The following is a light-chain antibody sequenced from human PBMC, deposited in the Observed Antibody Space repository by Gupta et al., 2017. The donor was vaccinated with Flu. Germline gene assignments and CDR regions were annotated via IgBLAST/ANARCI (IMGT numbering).Light chain of an antibody. Sequence: SLLTHPPSASGTPGHTSTISCSGSSSNIGTNYVSWYQHVPGTAPKLLIYRNKQRPSGVPDRFSGSKSGTSASLAISGLRSEDEADYYCAAWDDSLSGWVFGRGTKLTVL. J-gene: IGLJ3*02. V-gene: IGLV1-47*01. CDR2: RNK. CDR3: AAWDDSLSGWV. CDR1: SSNIGTNY.